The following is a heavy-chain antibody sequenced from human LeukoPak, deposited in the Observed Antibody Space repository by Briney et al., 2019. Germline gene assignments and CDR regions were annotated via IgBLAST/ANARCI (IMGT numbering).Heavy chain of an antibody. Sequence: ASETLSLTCTVSGGSISSYYWSWIRQPPGKGLEWLGYIYTSGSTNYNPSLKSRVTISVDTSKNQFSLKLSSVTAADTAVYYCARRRVDSSGYYMFDYMDDWGKGTTVTVSS. CDR3: ARRRVDSSGYYMFDYMDD. V-gene: IGHV4-4*09. CDR1: GGSISSYY. CDR2: IYTSGST. J-gene: IGHJ6*03. D-gene: IGHD3-22*01.